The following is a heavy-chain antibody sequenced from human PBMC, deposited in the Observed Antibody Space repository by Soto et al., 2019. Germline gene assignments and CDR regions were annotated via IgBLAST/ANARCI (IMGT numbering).Heavy chain of an antibody. CDR1: GGSFSGYY. J-gene: IGHJ4*02. CDR3: ARVDIVVVPAAMRAWHHFDY. Sequence: SETLSLTCAVYGGSFSGYYWSWIRQPPGKGLDWIGEINHSGSTNYNPSLKSRVTISVDTSKNQFSLKLSSVTAADTAVYYFARVDIVVVPAAMRAWHHFDYWGQGTLVTVSS. V-gene: IGHV4-34*01. CDR2: INHSGST. D-gene: IGHD2-2*01.